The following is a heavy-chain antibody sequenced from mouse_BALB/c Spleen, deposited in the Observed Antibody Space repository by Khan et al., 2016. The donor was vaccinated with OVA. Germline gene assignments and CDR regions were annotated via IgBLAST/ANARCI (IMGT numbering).Heavy chain of an antibody. Sequence: VKLQESGPGLVKPSQSLSLTCTVTGYSITSGYGWNWIRQFPGNKLEWMGYISYSGSTNYNPSLKRRISITRDTSKNQFFLQLNSVTTEDTATYYCARTARIKYWGQGTTLTVSS. CDR1: GYSITSGYG. D-gene: IGHD1-2*01. J-gene: IGHJ2*01. V-gene: IGHV3-2*02. CDR2: ISYSGST. CDR3: ARTARIKY.